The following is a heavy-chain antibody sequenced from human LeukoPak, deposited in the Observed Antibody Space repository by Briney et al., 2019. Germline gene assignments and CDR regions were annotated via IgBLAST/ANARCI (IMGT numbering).Heavy chain of an antibody. CDR3: ARSNNFES. CDR1: GGSISSSSYY. J-gene: IGHJ4*02. V-gene: IGHV4-39*01. CDR2: IYYSGST. Sequence: SETLSLTCTVSGGSISSSSYYWGWIRQPPGKGLEWIGSIYYSGSTYYNPSLKSRVSISLDTSKNQFSLKLNSVAAADTAMYYCARSNNFESWGLGTLVTVSS.